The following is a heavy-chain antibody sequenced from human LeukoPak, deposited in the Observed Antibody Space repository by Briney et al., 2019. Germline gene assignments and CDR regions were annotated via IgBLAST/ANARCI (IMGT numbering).Heavy chain of an antibody. CDR1: GGSISSSDYY. D-gene: IGHD3-3*01. CDR3: ASRGADYDFWSGLLPTDAFDI. Sequence: PSETLSLTCTVSGGSISSSDYYWGWIRRPPGKGLEWIGSIYYGGSTYYNPSLKSRVTISVDKSKNQFSLKLSSVTAADTAVYYCASRGADYDFWSGLLPTDAFDIWGQGTMVTVSS. J-gene: IGHJ3*02. CDR2: IYYGGST. V-gene: IGHV4-39*07.